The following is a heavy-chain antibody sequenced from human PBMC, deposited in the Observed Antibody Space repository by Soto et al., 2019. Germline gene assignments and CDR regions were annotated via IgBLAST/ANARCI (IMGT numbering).Heavy chain of an antibody. CDR3: ARKVGYCTKGVCYLAYYYYYMDV. Sequence: EVQLVESGGGLVKPGGSLRLSCAASGFTFSSYSMNWVRQAPGKGLEWVSSISSSSSYIYYADSVKGRFTISRDNAKNTLYLQMNSLRAEDTAVYYCARKVGYCTKGVCYLAYYYYYMDVWGKGTTVPVSS. CDR2: ISSSSSYI. J-gene: IGHJ6*03. V-gene: IGHV3-21*01. CDR1: GFTFSSYS. D-gene: IGHD2-8*01.